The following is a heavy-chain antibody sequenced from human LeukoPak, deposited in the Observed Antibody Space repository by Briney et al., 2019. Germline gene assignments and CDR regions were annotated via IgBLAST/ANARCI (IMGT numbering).Heavy chain of an antibody. D-gene: IGHD5/OR15-5a*01. Sequence: PGGSLRLSCAASGFTFSNAWMSWVRQAPGKGLEWVSAISGSGGSTYYADSVKGRFTISRDNSKNTLYLQMNSLGAEDTAVYYCAKQSVSGTALDYWGQGTLVTVSS. J-gene: IGHJ4*02. CDR1: GFTFSNAW. CDR2: ISGSGGST. V-gene: IGHV3-23*01. CDR3: AKQSVSGTALDY.